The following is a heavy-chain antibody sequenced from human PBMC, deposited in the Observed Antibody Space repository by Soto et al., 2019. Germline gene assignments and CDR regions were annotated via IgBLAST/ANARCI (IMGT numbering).Heavy chain of an antibody. CDR1: GFTFSSYA. CDR3: ARGGPGTFFDY. J-gene: IGHJ4*02. Sequence: GGSLRLSCAASGFTFSSYAMRWVRQAPGKGLEWVSAISGSGDSTYYTDSVKGRFTISRDNSKNTLYLQMNSLRAEDTAVYYCARGGPGTFFDYWGQGTLVTVSS. D-gene: IGHD6-13*01. CDR2: ISGSGDST. V-gene: IGHV3-23*01.